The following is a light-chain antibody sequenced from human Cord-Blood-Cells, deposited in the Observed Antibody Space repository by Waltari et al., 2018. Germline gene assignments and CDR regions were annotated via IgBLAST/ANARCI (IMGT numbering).Light chain of an antibody. CDR1: HGISSY. J-gene: IGKJ2*01. V-gene: IGKV1-9*01. CDR3: QQLNSYPYT. CDR2: AAS. Sequence: IQLTQSPSSLSSAVVDRVTITCRASHGISSYLDWYQQKPGKAPKLLIYAASTLQSGVPSRFSGSGSGTDFTLTISSLQPEDFATYYCQQLNSYPYTFGQGTKLEIK.